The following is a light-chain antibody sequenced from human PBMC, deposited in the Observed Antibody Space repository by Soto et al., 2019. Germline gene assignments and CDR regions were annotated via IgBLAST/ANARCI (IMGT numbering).Light chain of an antibody. J-gene: IGLJ1*01. Sequence: QSVLTQPASVSGSPGQSITISCTGTSSDVGDYNYVSWYQQHPGKAPKLMISAVSNRPSGVSDRFSGSKSGNTASLTISGLQAEDEADYYCSYMRNSLYVFDTGTKVTVL. CDR3: CSYMRNSLYV. CDR2: AVS. CDR1: SSDVGDYNY. V-gene: IGLV2-14*01.